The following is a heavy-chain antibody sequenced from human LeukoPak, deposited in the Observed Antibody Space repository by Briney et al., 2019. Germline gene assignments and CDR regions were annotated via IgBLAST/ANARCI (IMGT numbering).Heavy chain of an antibody. Sequence: GGSLRLPCAASGFTVSSDYMSWVRQAPGKGLEWVSVIYSGGSTYYADSVKGRFTISRDKSKNTVYLQMNSLRFENTAMYYCARNWFDPWGQGTLVTVSS. CDR1: GFTVSSDY. J-gene: IGHJ5*02. V-gene: IGHV3-53*05. CDR3: ARNWFDP. CDR2: IYSGGST.